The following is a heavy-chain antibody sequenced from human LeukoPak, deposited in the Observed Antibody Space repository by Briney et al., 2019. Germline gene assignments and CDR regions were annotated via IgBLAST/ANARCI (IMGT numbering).Heavy chain of an antibody. V-gene: IGHV3-7*01. J-gene: IGHJ6*02. CDR3: ASQAGKTFWSGYYNYYGMDV. CDR2: IKQDGSEK. CDR1: GFTFSSYW. Sequence: GGSLRLSCAASGFTFSSYWMSWVRQAPGKGLEWVANIKQDGSEKYYVDSVKGRFTISRDNAKNSLYLQMNSLRAEDTAVYYCASQAGKTFWSGYYNYYGMDVWGQGTTVTVS. D-gene: IGHD3-3*01.